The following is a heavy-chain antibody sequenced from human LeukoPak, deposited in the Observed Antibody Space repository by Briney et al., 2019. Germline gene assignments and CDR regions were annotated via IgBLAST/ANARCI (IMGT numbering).Heavy chain of an antibody. J-gene: IGHJ4*02. Sequence: SQTLSLTCTVSGVSISSGDYHWSWLRQPPGKGLEWIGYIYYSGSTYYNPSLKRRVTISVDTSKNQFSLKLSSVTAADTAVYYCASARNRYLLWFGDSFDYWGQGTLVTVSS. D-gene: IGHD3-10*01. CDR1: GVSISSGDYH. CDR3: ASARNRYLLWFGDSFDY. V-gene: IGHV4-30-4*01. CDR2: IYYSGST.